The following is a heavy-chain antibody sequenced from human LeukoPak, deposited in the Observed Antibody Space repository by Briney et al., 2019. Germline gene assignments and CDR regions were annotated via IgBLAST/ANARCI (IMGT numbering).Heavy chain of an antibody. CDR1: GYTFTSYY. V-gene: IGHV1-46*01. Sequence: ASVKVSCKASGYTFTSYYIHWVRQAHGQGLEWMGIINPSGGSTTYAQKFQGRVTMTRDMSTSTVYMELSSLRSEDTAVYYCASGARRIQSDYWGQGTLVNVSS. D-gene: IGHD5-18*01. CDR3: ASGARRIQSDY. CDR2: INPSGGST. J-gene: IGHJ4*02.